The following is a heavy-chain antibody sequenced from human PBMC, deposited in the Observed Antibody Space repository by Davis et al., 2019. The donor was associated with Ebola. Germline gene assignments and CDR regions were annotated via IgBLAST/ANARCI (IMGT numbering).Heavy chain of an antibody. CDR1: RYTFTSYG. V-gene: IGHV1-69*04. CDR3: ARVEYCSSTSCFLYYYYGMDV. Sequence: SVKVSCKASRYTFTSYGLSWVRQAPGQGLEWMGRIIPILGIANYAQKFQGRVTITADKSTSTAYMELSSLRSEDTAVYYCARVEYCSSTSCFLYYYYGMDVWGQGTTVTVSS. CDR2: IIPILGIA. J-gene: IGHJ6*02. D-gene: IGHD2-2*01.